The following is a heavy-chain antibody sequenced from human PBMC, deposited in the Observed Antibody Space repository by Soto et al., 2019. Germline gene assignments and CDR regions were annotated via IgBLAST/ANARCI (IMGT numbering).Heavy chain of an antibody. CDR3: ARAYPQVGSNYCDY. Sequence: QVQLVESGGGVVQPGRSLRLSCAASGFTFSSFAIHWVRQAPGKGLEWMAVISYDGSNKYYADSVEGRFTISRDNSKNAVFLQMSGLRPEDTAVYYCARAYPQVGSNYCDYWAREPWSPSLQ. CDR1: GFTFSSFA. V-gene: IGHV3-30*04. J-gene: IGHJ4*02. D-gene: IGHD1-26*01. CDR2: ISYDGSNK.